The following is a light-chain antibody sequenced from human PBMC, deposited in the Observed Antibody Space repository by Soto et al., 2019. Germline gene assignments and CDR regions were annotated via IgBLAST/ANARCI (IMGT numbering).Light chain of an antibody. CDR2: EVT. CDR3: QSYDSSLSGYVV. CDR1: SVDINY. Sequence: QSALTQPPSASGSRGQSVTISCTGTSVDINYVSWFQQHPGKAPKLIICEVTKRPSGVPDRFSGSKSGNTASLAITGLRAEDEADYYCQSYDSSLSGYVVFGGGTKVTVL. V-gene: IGLV2-8*01. J-gene: IGLJ2*01.